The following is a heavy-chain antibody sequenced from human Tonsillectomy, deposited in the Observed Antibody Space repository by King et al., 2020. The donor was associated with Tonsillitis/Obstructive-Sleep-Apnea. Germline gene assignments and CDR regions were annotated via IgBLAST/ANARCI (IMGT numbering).Heavy chain of an antibody. CDR3: AREVVATLSGTFDI. D-gene: IGHD5-12*01. Sequence: QLQESGPGLVKPSGTLCLTCAVSGDSISSSYWWSWVRQPPGKGLEWIGEIYHDGSTNYKSSLKSRVTISVDKSKNQFSLKLTSVTAADTAVYYCAREVVATLSGTFDIWGQGTMVTVSS. CDR2: IYHDGST. V-gene: IGHV4-4*02. CDR1: GDSISSSYW. J-gene: IGHJ3*02.